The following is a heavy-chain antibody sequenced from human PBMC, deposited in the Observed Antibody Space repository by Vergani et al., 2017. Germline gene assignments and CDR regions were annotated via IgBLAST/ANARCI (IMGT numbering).Heavy chain of an antibody. CDR1: GGSFITYY. CDR3: ARVMYRDEASTGYRLEGMDI. CDR2: IYSTGST. J-gene: IGHJ6*02. Sequence: QVQLEESGPGLVKPSETLSLTCTVPGGSFITYYWSWIRQSPGKGLEWIGYIYSTGSTNYNPSLNSRVTMSVDTSKNQFSLKLRSVTAADTAVYFCARVMYRDEASTGYRLEGMDIWGQGTTVTISS. D-gene: IGHD3-9*01. V-gene: IGHV4-59*13.